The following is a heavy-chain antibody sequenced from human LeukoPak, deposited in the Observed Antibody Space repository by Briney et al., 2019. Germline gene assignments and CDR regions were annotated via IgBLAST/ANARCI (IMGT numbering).Heavy chain of an antibody. CDR1: GGTFSSYA. V-gene: IGHV1-69*06. D-gene: IGHD3-10*01. Sequence: ASVKVSCKASGGTFSSYAISWVRQAPGQGLEWRGGIIPIFGTANYAQKFQGRVTITADKSTSTAYMELSSLRSEDTAVYYCARAPVTRDYYYMDVWGKGTTVTVSS. CDR3: ARAPVTRDYYYMDV. J-gene: IGHJ6*03. CDR2: IIPIFGTA.